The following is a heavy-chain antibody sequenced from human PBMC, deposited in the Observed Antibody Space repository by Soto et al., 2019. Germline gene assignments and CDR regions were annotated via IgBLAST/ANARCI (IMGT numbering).Heavy chain of an antibody. D-gene: IGHD3-10*01. Sequence: SSETLSLTCTVSGGSISSDYYWSWIRQPPGKGLEWIGYIYYSGSTYYKPSLKSRVTISVDTSKNQFSLKLSSVTAADTAVYYCARVRPLGSGSYSLFDLWGQGTLVTVSS. CDR2: IYYSGST. CDR3: ARVRPLGSGSYSLFDL. J-gene: IGHJ4*02. V-gene: IGHV4-30-4*01. CDR1: GGSISSDYY.